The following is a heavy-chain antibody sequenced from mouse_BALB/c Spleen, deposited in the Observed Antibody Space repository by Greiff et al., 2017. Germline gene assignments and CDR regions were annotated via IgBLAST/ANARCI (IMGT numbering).Heavy chain of an antibody. CDR2: ISSGGGST. V-gene: IGHV5-12-1*01. D-gene: IGHD1-1*01. Sequence: EVQVVESGGGLVKPGGSLKLSCAASGFAFSSYDMSWVRQTPEKRLEWVAYISSGGGSTYYPDTVKGRFTISRDNAKNTLYLQMSSLKSEDTAMYYCARHPITTVVAYYAMDYWGQGTSVTVSS. CDR3: ARHPITTVVAYYAMDY. CDR1: GFAFSSYD. J-gene: IGHJ4*01.